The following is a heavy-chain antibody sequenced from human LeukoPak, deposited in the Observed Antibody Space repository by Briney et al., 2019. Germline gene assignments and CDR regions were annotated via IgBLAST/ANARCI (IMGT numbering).Heavy chain of an antibody. CDR2: LIPVLGMS. V-gene: IGHV1-69*04. J-gene: IGHJ4*02. CDR1: GGSFSTYA. CDR3: ARDRGGGFDLAFFDH. Sequence: SVKVSCKSSGGSFSTYAVNWVRQAPGQGLEWMGRLIPVLGMSHYAPGFQGRVTLTADRSTNTACMELDRLTSDDTAVYFCARDRGGGFDLAFFDHWGQGTLVTVSS. D-gene: IGHD5-12*01.